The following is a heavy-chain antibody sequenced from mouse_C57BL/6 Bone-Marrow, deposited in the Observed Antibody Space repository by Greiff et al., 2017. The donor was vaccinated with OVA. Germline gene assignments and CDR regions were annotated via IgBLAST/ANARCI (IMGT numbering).Heavy chain of an antibody. CDR1: GYAFTNYL. Sequence: VMLVESGAELVRPGTSVKVSCKASGYAFTNYLIEWVKQRPGQGLEWIGVINPGSGGTNYNEKFKGKATLTADKSSSTAYMQLSSLTSEDSAVYFCARPPFDVWGTGTTVTVSS. CDR2: INPGSGGT. CDR3: ARPPFDV. V-gene: IGHV1-54*01. J-gene: IGHJ1*03.